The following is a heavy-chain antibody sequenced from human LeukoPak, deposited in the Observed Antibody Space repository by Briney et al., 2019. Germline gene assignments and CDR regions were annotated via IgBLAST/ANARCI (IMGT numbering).Heavy chain of an antibody. CDR3: ARSSGWYAYFDY. V-gene: IGHV3-30-3*01. CDR2: ISYDGSNK. Sequence: GGSLRLSCAASGFTFSHAWMNWVRQAPGKGLEWVAVISYDGSNKYYADSMKGRFTISRDNSKNTLYLQMNSLRAEDTAVYYCARSSGWYAYFDYWGQGTLVTVSS. D-gene: IGHD6-19*01. J-gene: IGHJ4*02. CDR1: GFTFSHAW.